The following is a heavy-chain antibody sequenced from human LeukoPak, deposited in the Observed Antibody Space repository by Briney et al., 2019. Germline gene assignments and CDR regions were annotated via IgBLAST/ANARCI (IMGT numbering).Heavy chain of an antibody. CDR3: AKDDGYCSSTSCYFVDY. V-gene: IGHV3-23*01. Sequence: GGSLRLSCAASGFTFSSYAMSWVRQAPGKGLEWVSAISGSGGSTYYADSVKGRFTISRDNSKNTLYLQMNSLRAEDTAVYDCAKDDGYCSSTSCYFVDYWGQGTLVTVSS. CDR2: ISGSGGST. CDR1: GFTFSSYA. D-gene: IGHD2-2*01. J-gene: IGHJ4*02.